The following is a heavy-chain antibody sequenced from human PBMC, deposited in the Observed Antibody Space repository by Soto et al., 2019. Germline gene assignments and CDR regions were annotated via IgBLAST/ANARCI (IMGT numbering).Heavy chain of an antibody. D-gene: IGHD6-13*01. J-gene: IGHJ4*02. CDR3: AKETAGIGIPLFDH. V-gene: IGHV3-23*01. CDR2: VSDDGGA. Sequence: GGSLRLSCAASGFPLTTYALSWVRQAPGKRLEWVSAVSDDGGAHYASSVMGRFIVSRDLFKSTVYLEINGLTAEDTALYYCAKETAGIGIPLFDHWGQGIMVTVSS. CDR1: GFPLTTYA.